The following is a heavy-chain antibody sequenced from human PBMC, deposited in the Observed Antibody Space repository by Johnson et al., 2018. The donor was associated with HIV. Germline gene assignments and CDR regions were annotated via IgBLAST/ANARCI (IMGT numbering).Heavy chain of an antibody. CDR3: ATGGSSWFPDAFDI. D-gene: IGHD6-13*01. CDR1: GFTFSSYA. V-gene: IGHV3-9*01. Sequence: VQLVESGGGVVQPGRSLRLSCAASGFTFSSYAMHWVRQAPGKGLEWVSRISWNSGSIGYADSVKGRFTISRDNAKNSLYLQMNSLRAEDTALYYCATGGSSWFPDAFDIWGQGTMVTVSS. CDR2: ISWNSGSI. J-gene: IGHJ3*02.